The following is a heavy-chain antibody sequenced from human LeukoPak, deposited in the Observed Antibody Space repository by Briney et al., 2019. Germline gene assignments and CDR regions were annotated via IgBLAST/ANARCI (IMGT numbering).Heavy chain of an antibody. V-gene: IGHV1-69*13. CDR3: ANSGSYYSPFDY. J-gene: IGHJ4*02. CDR1: GGTFSSYA. D-gene: IGHD1-26*01. Sequence: SVKVSCKASGGTFSSYAISWVRRAPGQGLEWMGGIIPIFGTANYAQKFQGRVTITADESTSTAYMELSSLRSEDTAVYYCANSGSYYSPFDYWGQGTLVTVSS. CDR2: IIPIFGTA.